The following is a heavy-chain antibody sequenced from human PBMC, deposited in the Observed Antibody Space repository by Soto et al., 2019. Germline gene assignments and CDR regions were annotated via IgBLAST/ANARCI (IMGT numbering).Heavy chain of an antibody. Sequence: QVQLVQSGAEVKKPGASVKVSCKASGNTFTNYDINWVRQATGQGLEYLGWMNPNSGDTAYVQKFQGRVTMTWDTSITTAYIELRSLRPEDTAVYFCARGVKYGAYSRWFDPWGQGTLVTVSS. D-gene: IGHD4-17*01. CDR3: ARGVKYGAYSRWFDP. CDR1: GNTFTNYD. J-gene: IGHJ5*02. V-gene: IGHV1-8*01. CDR2: MNPNSGDT.